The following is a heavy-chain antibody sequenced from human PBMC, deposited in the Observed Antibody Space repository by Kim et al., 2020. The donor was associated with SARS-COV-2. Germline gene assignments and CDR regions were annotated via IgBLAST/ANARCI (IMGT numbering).Heavy chain of an antibody. CDR2: ISSDGDAT. D-gene: IGHD2-2*01. CDR3: WTRPSSYPNAPPTY. V-gene: IGHV3-23*01. CDR1: GFSFSNSA. Sequence: GGSLRLSCAASGFSFSNSAMQWIRHTPGRGLEWVSSISSDGDATFYADSVKGRFTVVRDNSKNTLSLQVERLRAEDTALYYCWTRPSSYPNAPPTYWGQG. J-gene: IGHJ4*02.